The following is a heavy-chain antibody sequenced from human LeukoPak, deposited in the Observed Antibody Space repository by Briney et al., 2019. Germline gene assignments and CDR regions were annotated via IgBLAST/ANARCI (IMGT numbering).Heavy chain of an antibody. CDR1: GGTFSSYA. D-gene: IGHD3-10*01. CDR3: ARGGPCGSGSYYKGGHWFDP. V-gene: IGHV1-69*04. Sequence: SVKVSCKASGGTFSSYAISWVRQAPGQGLEWMGRIIPILGIANYAQKFQGRVTITADKSTSTAYMELSSLRSEDTAVYYCARGGPCGSGSYYKGGHWFDPWGQGTLVTVSS. CDR2: IIPILGIA. J-gene: IGHJ5*02.